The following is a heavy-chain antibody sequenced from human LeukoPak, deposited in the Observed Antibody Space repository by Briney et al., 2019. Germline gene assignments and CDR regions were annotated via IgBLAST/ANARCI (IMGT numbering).Heavy chain of an antibody. CDR1: GFTFSSYA. D-gene: IGHD3-9*01. CDR3: AKDSTERFFGWLLLYFDY. J-gene: IGHJ4*02. CDR2: ISGSGGST. Sequence: PGGSLRLSCAASGFTFSSYAMSWVRQAPGKGLEWVSTISGSGGSTYYADSVKGRFTISRDNSKNTLYLQMNSLGAEDTAVYYCAKDSTERFFGWLLLYFDYWGQGTLVTVSS. V-gene: IGHV3-23*01.